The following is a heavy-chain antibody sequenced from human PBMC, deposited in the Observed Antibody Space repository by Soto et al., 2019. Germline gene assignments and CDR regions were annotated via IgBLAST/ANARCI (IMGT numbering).Heavy chain of an antibody. V-gene: IGHV4-59*01. CDR2: IYYSGST. J-gene: IGHJ5*02. D-gene: IGHD2-2*02. CDR1: GGSISSYY. CDR3: ASLGECSSTSCYINSDRWFDP. Sequence: PSETLSLTCTVSGGSISSYYWSWIRQPPGKGLEWIGYIYYSGSTNYNPSLKSRVTISVDTSKNQFSLKLSSVTAADTAVYYCASLGECSSTSCYINSDRWFDPWGQGTLVTVSS.